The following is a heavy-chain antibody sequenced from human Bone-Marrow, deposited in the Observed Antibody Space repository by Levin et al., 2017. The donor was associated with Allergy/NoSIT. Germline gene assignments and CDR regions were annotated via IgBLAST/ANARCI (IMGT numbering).Heavy chain of an antibody. J-gene: IGHJ6*02. CDR1: GGSFTSSC. V-gene: IGHV1-69*13. Sequence: AASVKVSCKASGGSFTSSCITWVRQAPGQGLEWMGGFVPMFGTANYGQKFLGRVTITADDSSSTAYMELVSLTSDDTAVYYCARDPSGTSTNYCFGMDIWGQGTTVTVSS. CDR3: ARDPSGTSTNYCFGMDI. CDR2: FVPMFGTA. D-gene: IGHD1-26*01.